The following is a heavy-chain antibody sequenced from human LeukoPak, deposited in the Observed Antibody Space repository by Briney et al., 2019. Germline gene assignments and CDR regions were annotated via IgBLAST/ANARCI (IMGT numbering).Heavy chain of an antibody. CDR1: AYTFTGYY. Sequence: ASVKVSCKASAYTFTGYYMHWVRQAPGQGLEWMGCINPNSGGTNYAQKFQGRVTMTRDTSIRTAYMELSRLRSDDTAVYLCARSLGYSSTWYLDYWGQGTPVTVSS. J-gene: IGHJ4*02. D-gene: IGHD6-13*01. CDR3: ARSLGYSSTWYLDY. V-gene: IGHV1-2*02. CDR2: INPNSGGT.